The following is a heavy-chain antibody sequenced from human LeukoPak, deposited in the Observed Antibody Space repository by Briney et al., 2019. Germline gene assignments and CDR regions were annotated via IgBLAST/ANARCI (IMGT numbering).Heavy chain of an antibody. D-gene: IGHD3-22*01. V-gene: IGHV4-30-2*01. J-gene: IGHJ6*03. CDR2: IYHSGST. Sequence: SETLSLTCAVSGGSISSGGYSWSWIRQPPGKGLEWIGYIYHSGSTYYNPSLKSRVTISVDTSKNQFSLKLSSVTAADTAVYYCATFSSGYADYYYYYMDVWAKGPRSPSP. CDR3: ATFSSGYADYYYYYMDV. CDR1: GGSISSGGYS.